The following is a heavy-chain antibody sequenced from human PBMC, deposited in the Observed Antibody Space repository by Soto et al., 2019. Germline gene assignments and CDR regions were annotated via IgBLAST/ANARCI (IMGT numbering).Heavy chain of an antibody. D-gene: IGHD2-15*01. V-gene: IGHV4-39*02. CDR2: IYYDGST. CDR3: AKVVVAATRHSDFDP. CDR1: GGSINSNNYY. Sequence: SETLSLTCTVSGGSINSNNYYWAWIRQPPGKGLAWIASIYYDGSTYYDTSLKSRVTISRDTSKNQFSLRLTSMTAADTAVYYCAKVVVAATRHSDFDPWGQGTLVTVSS. J-gene: IGHJ5*02.